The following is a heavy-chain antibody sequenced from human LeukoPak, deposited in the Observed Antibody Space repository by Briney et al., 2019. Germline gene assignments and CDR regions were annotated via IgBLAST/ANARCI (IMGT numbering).Heavy chain of an antibody. CDR2: IRKKNAGYTT. Sequence: PGGSLRLSCAASGFIFSAYIMDWVRQAPGKGLEWIGRIRKKNAGYTTEYAASVKGRFVVSRDDSKDSVFLQMNSLETEDTAVYYCTREGGEGDYTAFDHWGQGTMVTVSS. J-gene: IGHJ3*01. V-gene: IGHV3-72*01. D-gene: IGHD3-3*01. CDR3: TREGGEGDYTAFDH. CDR1: GFIFSAYI.